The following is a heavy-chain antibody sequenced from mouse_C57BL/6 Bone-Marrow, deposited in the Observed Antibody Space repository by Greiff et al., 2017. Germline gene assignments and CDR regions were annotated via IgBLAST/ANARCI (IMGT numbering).Heavy chain of an antibody. CDR1: GYTFTSYG. Sequence: VQLQQSGAELARPGASVKLSCKASGYTFTSYGISWVKQRTGQGLEWIGEIYPRSGNTYYNQKFKGKATLTVDTSSSTAYMQLSSLTSEDSAVYYCARDYYGSSWYFDVWGTGTTVTVSS. CDR3: ARDYYGSSWYFDV. CDR2: IYPRSGNT. V-gene: IGHV1-81*01. J-gene: IGHJ1*03. D-gene: IGHD1-1*01.